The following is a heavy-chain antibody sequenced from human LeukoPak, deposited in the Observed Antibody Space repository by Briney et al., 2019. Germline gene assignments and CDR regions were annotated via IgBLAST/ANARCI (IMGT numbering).Heavy chain of an antibody. Sequence: ASVKVSCKASGGTFSSYAISWVRQAPGQGLEWMGGIIPIFGTANYAQKFQGRVTITADESTSTAYMELSSLRSEDTAVYYCARMVRGVMYYYYMDVWGKGTTVTVSS. J-gene: IGHJ6*03. D-gene: IGHD3-10*01. V-gene: IGHV1-69*13. CDR2: IIPIFGTA. CDR1: GGTFSSYA. CDR3: ARMVRGVMYYYYMDV.